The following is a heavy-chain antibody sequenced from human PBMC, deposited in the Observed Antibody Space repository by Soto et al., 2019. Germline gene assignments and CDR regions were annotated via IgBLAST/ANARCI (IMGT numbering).Heavy chain of an antibody. J-gene: IGHJ4*02. D-gene: IGHD1-26*01. CDR1: GFTVSNNY. CDR3: GATPGGGGY. V-gene: IGHV3-53*01. Sequence: EVQLVESGGGLIQPGGSLRLSCAVSGFTVSNNYMSWVRQAPGKGLEGVSVIYSGGYTAYGDSVKGRFTISRDNSKNTLFFQTETLRAAGAAGYYRGATPGGGGYWGQGTLVTVSS. CDR2: IYSGGYT.